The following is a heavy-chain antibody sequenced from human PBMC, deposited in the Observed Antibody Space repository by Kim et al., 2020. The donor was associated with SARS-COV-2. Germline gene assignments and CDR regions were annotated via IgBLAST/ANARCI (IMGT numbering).Heavy chain of an antibody. D-gene: IGHD3-10*01. V-gene: IGHV4-30-2*04. J-gene: IGHJ4*02. Sequence: KSRVTISVDTSKNQFSLKLSSVTAADTAVYYCARSKTYYYGSGSSYYFDYWGQGTLVTVSS. CDR3: ARSKTYYYGSGSSYYFDY.